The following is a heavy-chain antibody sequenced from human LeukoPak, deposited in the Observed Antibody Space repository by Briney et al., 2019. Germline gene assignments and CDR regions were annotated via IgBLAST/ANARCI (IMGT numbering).Heavy chain of an antibody. D-gene: IGHD1/OR15-1a*01. CDR3: TVLDDSNK. CDR1: GFTGSNNY. J-gene: IGHJ4*02. V-gene: IGHV3-53*01. CDR2: IHSSGAT. Sequence: PGGSLRLSCAASGFTGSNNYVSWVRQAPGMGLEWVSAIHSSGATCYADPVQGRSTISRDPSKNTLYLQISRLKVEDTAVYYCTVLDDSNKWGQRTLVTVSS.